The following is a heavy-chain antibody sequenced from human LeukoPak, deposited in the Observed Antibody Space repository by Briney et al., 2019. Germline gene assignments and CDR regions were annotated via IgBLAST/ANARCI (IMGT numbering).Heavy chain of an antibody. CDR2: IYPGDSDT. CDR1: GYIFTSYW. CDR3: AGPRIAAAGNVYYMDV. J-gene: IGHJ6*03. D-gene: IGHD6-13*01. V-gene: IGHV5-51*01. Sequence: GESLQISCEGSGYIFTSYWIGWGRQVPGKGLEGMGIIYPGDSDTRYSPSFQGQVTISDDKSNSTAYLQWSSLKASDTAMYYCAGPRIAAAGNVYYMDVWGKGTTVTVSS.